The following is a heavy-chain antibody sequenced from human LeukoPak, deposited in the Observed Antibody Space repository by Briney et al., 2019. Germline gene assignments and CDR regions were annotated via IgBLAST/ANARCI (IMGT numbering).Heavy chain of an antibody. D-gene: IGHD6-13*01. Sequence: SETLSLTCTVSGGSIRSSYYYWGWIRQPPGRGLEWIGSIYDSGSTYYNPSLKSRVAISVDTSKNQFSLKLNSVTAADTAVYYCARVAPAAGTIPWGFDYWGQGTLVTVSS. V-gene: IGHV4-39*01. CDR3: ARVAPAAGTIPWGFDY. CDR2: IYDSGST. J-gene: IGHJ4*02. CDR1: GGSIRSSYYY.